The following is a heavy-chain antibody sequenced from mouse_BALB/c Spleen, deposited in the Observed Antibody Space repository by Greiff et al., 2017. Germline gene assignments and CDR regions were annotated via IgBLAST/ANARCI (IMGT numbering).Heavy chain of an antibody. V-gene: IGHV3-6*02. Sequence: EVKLLESGPGLVKPSQSLSLTCSVTGYSITSGYYWNWIRQFPGNKLEWMGYISYDGSNNYNPSLKNRISITRDTSKNQFFLKLNSVTTEDTATYYCARDLESTMITTYAMDYWGQGTSVTVSS. CDR3: ARDLESTMITTYAMDY. CDR2: ISYDGSN. D-gene: IGHD2-4*01. J-gene: IGHJ4*01. CDR1: GYSITSGYY.